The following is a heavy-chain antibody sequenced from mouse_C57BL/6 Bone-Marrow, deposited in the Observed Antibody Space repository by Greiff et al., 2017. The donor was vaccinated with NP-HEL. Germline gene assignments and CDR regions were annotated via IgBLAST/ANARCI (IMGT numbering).Heavy chain of an antibody. CDR1: GYTFTSYG. J-gene: IGHJ2*01. Sequence: LEESGAELARPGASVKLSCKASGYTFTSYGISWVKQRTGQGLEWIGEIYPRSGNTYYNEKFKGKATLTADKSSSTAYMELRSLTSEDSAVYFCARRAPIYYYNWGQGTTLTVSS. D-gene: IGHD1-1*01. CDR3: ARRAPIYYYN. CDR2: IYPRSGNT. V-gene: IGHV1-81*01.